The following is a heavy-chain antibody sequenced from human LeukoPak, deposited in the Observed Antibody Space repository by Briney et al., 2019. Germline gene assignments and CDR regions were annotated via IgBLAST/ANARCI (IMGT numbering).Heavy chain of an antibody. CDR1: GGTIRSYQ. J-gene: IGHJ4*02. CDR3: AGVRVDYSGNSNKHFFDY. D-gene: IGHD4-23*01. CDR2: IYDSGSA. Sequence: AETLTLTCTASGGTIRSYQWSWIRQPPGKGLEWIGNIYDSGSANYNPSLKSGVTISGDTSKNQLSLKLSPLTAADASVYYTAGVRVDYSGNSNKHFFDYWGQGTPVTVSS. V-gene: IGHV4-59*01.